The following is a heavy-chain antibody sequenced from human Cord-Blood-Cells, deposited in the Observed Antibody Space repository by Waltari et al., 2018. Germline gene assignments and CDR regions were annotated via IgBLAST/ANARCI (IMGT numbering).Heavy chain of an antibody. CDR3: ARDLGIAAAGPLDY. CDR1: GGTFSSYA. CDR2: INPILGIA. J-gene: IGHJ4*02. Sequence: QVQLVQSGAEVKKPGSSVKVSCKASGGTFSSYAISWVRQAPGQGIEWMGGINPILGIANYAQKFHGRVTITADKSTSTAYMELSSLRSEDTAVYYCARDLGIAAAGPLDYWGQGTLVTVSS. V-gene: IGHV1-69*10. D-gene: IGHD6-13*01.